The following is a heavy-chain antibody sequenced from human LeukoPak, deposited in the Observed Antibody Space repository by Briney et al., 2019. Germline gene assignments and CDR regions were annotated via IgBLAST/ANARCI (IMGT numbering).Heavy chain of an antibody. CDR2: IYTSGST. V-gene: IGHV4-61*02. CDR1: GGSISSGSYY. J-gene: IGHJ4*02. Sequence: PSETLSLTCTVSGGSISSGSYYWSWIRQPAGKGLEWIGRIYTSGSTNYNLSLKSRVTISVDTSKNQFSLKLSSVTAADTAVYYCARVEGIRVNRWYIEIWGQGTLVTVSS. CDR3: ARVEGIRVNRWYIEI. D-gene: IGHD5-24*01.